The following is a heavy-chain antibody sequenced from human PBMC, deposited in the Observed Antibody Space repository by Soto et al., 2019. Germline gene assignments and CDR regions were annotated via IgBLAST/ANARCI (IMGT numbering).Heavy chain of an antibody. V-gene: IGHV3-30-3*01. CDR3: ARERARPWFDS. CDR1: GCSFSSFA. J-gene: IGHJ5*01. CDR2: ISYDESTK. D-gene: IGHD6-6*01. Sequence: GGSLRLSCAASGCSFSSFAMHCVRQAPGKGLEWVAVISYDESTKYYADSVEGRFTIPRDNSENTLYLQMNSLTAADTAVYFCARERARPWFDSWGQGSPGTVSS.